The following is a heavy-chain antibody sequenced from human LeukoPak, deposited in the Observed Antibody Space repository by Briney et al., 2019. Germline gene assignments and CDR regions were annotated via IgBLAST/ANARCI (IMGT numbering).Heavy chain of an antibody. V-gene: IGHV1-46*01. CDR3: ARDLSGNKYGHFDY. J-gene: IGHJ4*02. CDR1: GYTFTNYY. D-gene: IGHD1-26*01. CDR2: ISPSGGTT. Sequence: ASVKDSCKASGYTFTNYYFHWVRQAPGQGLEWMGIISPSGGTTNYAQKFQGRLTMTRDTSTSTVYMELSSLRSEDTAVYYCARDLSGNKYGHFDYWGQGTLVTVSS.